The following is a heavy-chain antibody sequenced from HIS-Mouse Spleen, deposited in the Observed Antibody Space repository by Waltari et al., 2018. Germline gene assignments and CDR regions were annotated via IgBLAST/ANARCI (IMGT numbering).Heavy chain of an antibody. CDR3: AREIPYSSSWYDWYFDL. J-gene: IGHJ2*01. V-gene: IGHV4-39*07. Sequence: QLQLQESGPGLVKPSETLSLTCTVSGGSISSSSYYWGWSRQPPGKGLDWIGSTYYSGTTYSHPSLKSRFTISVDTSKNQFSLKLGSGTAADTAVYYCAREIPYSSSWYDWYFDLWGRGTLVTVSS. D-gene: IGHD6-13*01. CDR2: TYYSGTT. CDR1: GGSISSSSYY.